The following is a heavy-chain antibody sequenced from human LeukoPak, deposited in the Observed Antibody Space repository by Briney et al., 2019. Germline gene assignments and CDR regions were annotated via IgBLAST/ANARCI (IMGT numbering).Heavy chain of an antibody. CDR2: ISYDGSNK. CDR1: GFTFTGYG. CDR3: AKDLSIGSITAAGTSPIDY. Sequence: PGGSLRLSCAASGFTFTGYGMHWVRQAPGKGLEWVAVISYDGSNKYYADSVKGRFTFSRDNSKNTLYLQMNSLRAEDTAVYYCAKDLSIGSITAAGTSPIDYWGQGTLVTVSS. D-gene: IGHD6-13*01. J-gene: IGHJ4*02. V-gene: IGHV3-30*18.